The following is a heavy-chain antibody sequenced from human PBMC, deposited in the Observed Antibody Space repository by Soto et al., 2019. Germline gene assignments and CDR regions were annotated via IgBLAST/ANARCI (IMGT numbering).Heavy chain of an antibody. CDR3: GRVLARIYGVDV. D-gene: IGHD5-12*01. Sequence: QAHLVQSGAEVKKPGASVNISCKASGYTFTAYAMHWVRQAPGQGLEWLGRINIGTGDTGYSQKFQGRVMIARDTSPTTGYLEVSSLRSEDTVVYFCGRVLARIYGVDVCGQGTTVTVSS. J-gene: IGHJ6*02. CDR2: INIGTGDT. V-gene: IGHV1-3*04. CDR1: GYTFTAYA.